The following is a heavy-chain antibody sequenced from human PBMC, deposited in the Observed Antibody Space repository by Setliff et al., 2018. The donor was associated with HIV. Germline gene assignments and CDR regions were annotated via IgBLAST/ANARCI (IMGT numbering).Heavy chain of an antibody. CDR1: GGSISSDCCY. J-gene: IGHJ3*02. CDR2: IYYSGYT. D-gene: IGHD3-10*01. Sequence: SETLSLTCSVSGGSISSDCCYWGWIRQPPGKGLEWIASIYYSGYTYSTLSLKSRVTISVDTSKNQFSLKLNSVTAADTAVYYCARRGTHGAFDIWGQGTMVTVSS. V-gene: IGHV4-39*01. CDR3: ARRGTHGAFDI.